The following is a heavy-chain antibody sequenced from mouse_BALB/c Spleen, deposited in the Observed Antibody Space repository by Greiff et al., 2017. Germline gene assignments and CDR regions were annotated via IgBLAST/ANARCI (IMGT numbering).Heavy chain of an antibody. CDR1: GFTFSSYT. CDR2: ISSGGSYT. V-gene: IGHV5-6-4*01. J-gene: IGHJ3*01. Sequence: EVMLVESGGGLVKPGGSLKLSCAASGFTFSSYTMSWVRQTPEKRLEWVATISSGGSYTYYPDSVKGRFTISRDNAKNTLYLQMSSLKSEDTAMYYCTREGITTVVAKAYWGQGTLVTVSA. CDR3: TREGITTVVAKAY. D-gene: IGHD1-1*01.